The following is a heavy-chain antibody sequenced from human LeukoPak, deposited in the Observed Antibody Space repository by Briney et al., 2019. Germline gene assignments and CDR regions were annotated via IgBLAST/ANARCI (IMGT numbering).Heavy chain of an antibody. CDR1: GGSITDYF. Sequence: PSETLSLTCALSGGSITDYFYNWVRQPPGKGLEWIGEINHSGSSTYNPSLKSRVIISLDPSKNQFSLKLSSVTAADTAVYYCARAEINDYSRYWGQGIPVIVSS. CDR3: ARAEINDYSRY. V-gene: IGHV4-34*01. CDR2: INHSGSS. J-gene: IGHJ4*02. D-gene: IGHD4-11*01.